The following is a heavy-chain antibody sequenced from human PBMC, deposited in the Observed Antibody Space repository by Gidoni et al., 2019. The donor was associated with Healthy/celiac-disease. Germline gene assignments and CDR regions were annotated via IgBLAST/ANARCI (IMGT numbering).Heavy chain of an antibody. CDR1: GGTFSSYA. D-gene: IGHD1-1*01. V-gene: IGHV1-69*06. J-gene: IGHJ6*02. CDR2: IIPIFGTA. CDR3: ARVLPVQLERRPPTTHYYGMDV. Sequence: QVQLVQSGAEVKKPGSSVKVSCKASGGTFSSYAISWVRQAPGQGLEWMGGIIPIFGTANYAQKFQGRVTITADKSTSTAYMELSSLRSEDTAVYYCARVLPVQLERRPPTTHYYGMDVWGQGTTVTVSS.